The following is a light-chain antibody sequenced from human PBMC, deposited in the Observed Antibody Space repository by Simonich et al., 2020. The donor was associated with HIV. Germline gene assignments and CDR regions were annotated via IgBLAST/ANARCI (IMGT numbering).Light chain of an antibody. CDR1: SSNIGSNT. CDR3: AAWDDSLNGYV. J-gene: IGLJ1*01. CDR2: RSN. Sequence: QSVLTQPPSASGTPGQRVTISCSGSSSNIGSNTVDWYQQLPGTAPKLLIYRSNQRPSGVPDRVSGSKSGTSASLAISGLQTEDEADYYCAAWDDSLNGYVFGTGTKVTGL. V-gene: IGLV1-44*01.